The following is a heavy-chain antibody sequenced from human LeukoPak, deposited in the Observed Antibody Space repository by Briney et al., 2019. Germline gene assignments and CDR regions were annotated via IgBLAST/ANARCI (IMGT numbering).Heavy chain of an antibody. CDR1: GGTFSSYT. CDR3: AVGGQRLFNWFDP. CDR2: IIPILGIA. V-gene: IGHV1-69*02. Sequence: ASVKVSCKASGGTFSSYTISWVRQAPGQGLEWMGRIIPILGIANYAQKFQGRVTITADKSTSTAYMELSSLRSEDTAVYYYAVGGQRLFNWFDPWGQGTLVTVSS. D-gene: IGHD6-25*01. J-gene: IGHJ5*02.